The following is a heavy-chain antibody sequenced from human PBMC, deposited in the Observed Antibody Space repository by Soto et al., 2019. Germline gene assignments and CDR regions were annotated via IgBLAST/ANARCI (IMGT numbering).Heavy chain of an antibody. J-gene: IGHJ4*02. D-gene: IGHD6-19*01. CDR2: IIPILGIA. CDR3: ARVYSSGWYVG. CDR1: GGTFSSYT. V-gene: IGHV1-69*02. Sequence: QVQLVQSGAAVKKPGSSVKVSCKASGGTFSSYTISWVRQAPGQGLEWMGRIIPILGIANYAQKFQGRVTITADKSTSTAYMELSSLRSEDTAVYYCARVYSSGWYVGWGQGTLVTVSS.